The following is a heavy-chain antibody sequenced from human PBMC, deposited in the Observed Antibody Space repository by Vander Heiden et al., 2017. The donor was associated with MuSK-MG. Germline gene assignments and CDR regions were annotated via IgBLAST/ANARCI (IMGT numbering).Heavy chain of an antibody. D-gene: IGHD6-19*01. CDR2: IDWDDDK. CDR1: GFPLSTSGMC. V-gene: IGHV2-70*01. J-gene: IGHJ4*02. CDR3: ARSYSSGSYCDY. Sequence: QVTLRESGPALVKPTQTLTLTCTFPGFPLSTSGMCVSWIRQPPGKALEWLALIDWDDDKYYSTSLKTRLTISKDTSKNQVVLTMTNMDPVDTATYYCARSYSSGSYCDYWGQGTLVTVSS.